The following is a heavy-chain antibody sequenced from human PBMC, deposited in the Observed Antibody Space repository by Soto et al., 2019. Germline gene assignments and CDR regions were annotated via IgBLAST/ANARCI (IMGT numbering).Heavy chain of an antibody. V-gene: IGHV1-8*01. Sequence: ASVKVSCKASGYTFTSYDINWVRQATGQGLEWMGWMNPNSGNTGYAQKFQGRVTMTRNTSISTAYMELSGLRSEDTAVYYCARGRYDFWSGYVDAFDIWGQGTMVTVSS. CDR2: MNPNSGNT. CDR1: GYTFTSYD. CDR3: ARGRYDFWSGYVDAFDI. J-gene: IGHJ3*02. D-gene: IGHD3-3*01.